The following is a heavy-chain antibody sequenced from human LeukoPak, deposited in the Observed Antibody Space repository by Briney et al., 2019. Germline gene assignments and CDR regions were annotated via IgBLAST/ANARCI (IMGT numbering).Heavy chain of an antibody. CDR2: IIPIFGTA. V-gene: IGHV1-69*01. Sequence: SVKVSCKASGGTFSSYAISLVRQAPGQGLEWMGGIIPIFGTANYAQKFQGRVTITADESTSTAYMELSSLRSEDTAVYYCAREGYSDSNHFHYYYYYMDIWGKGTTVTVSS. D-gene: IGHD6-13*01. CDR1: GGTFSSYA. CDR3: AREGYSDSNHFHYYYYYMDI. J-gene: IGHJ6*03.